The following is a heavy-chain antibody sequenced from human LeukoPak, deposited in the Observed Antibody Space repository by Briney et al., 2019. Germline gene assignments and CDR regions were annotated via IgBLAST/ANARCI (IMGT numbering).Heavy chain of an antibody. V-gene: IGHV4-30-4*01. J-gene: IGHJ1*01. D-gene: IGHD3-10*01. CDR1: GGSISSGDYY. Sequence: SETLSLTCTVSGGSISSGDYYWSWIRQPPGKGLEWIGYIYYSGSTYYNPSLKSRVTISVDTSKNQFSLKLSSVTAADTAVYYCARESEVYGSGSYGYFQHWGQGTLVTVSS. CDR3: ARESEVYGSGSYGYFQH. CDR2: IYYSGST.